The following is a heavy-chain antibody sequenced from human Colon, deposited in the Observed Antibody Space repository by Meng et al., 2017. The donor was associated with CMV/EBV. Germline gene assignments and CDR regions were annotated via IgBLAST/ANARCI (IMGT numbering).Heavy chain of an antibody. CDR2: ITTYNGNT. D-gene: IGHD1-20*01. Sequence: ASVKVSCKASGYTFTGYYMHWVRQAPGQGLEWVGWITTYNGNTNYEQKFQGRVTMTTDTSTSTVYMELRNLRSDDSAVYYCARVYNYNNLFFYAMDVWGQGTTVTVSS. CDR3: ARVYNYNNLFFYAMDV. CDR1: GYTFTGYY. V-gene: IGHV1-18*04. J-gene: IGHJ6*02.